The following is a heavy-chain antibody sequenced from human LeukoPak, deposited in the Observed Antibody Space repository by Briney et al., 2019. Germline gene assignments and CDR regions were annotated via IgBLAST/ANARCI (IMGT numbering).Heavy chain of an antibody. CDR1: GFTFSSDW. CDR2: IKQDGSEK. Sequence: PGGSLRLSCAASGFTFSSDWMSWVRQAPGKGLEWVANIKQDGSEKYYVDSVKGRFTISRDNAKNSLYLQLNSLRAEDTAVYYCVRTGVLWWGRRVCYFDYWGQGTLVTVSS. D-gene: IGHD2-21*01. CDR3: VRTGVLWWGRRVCYFDY. J-gene: IGHJ4*02. V-gene: IGHV3-7*01.